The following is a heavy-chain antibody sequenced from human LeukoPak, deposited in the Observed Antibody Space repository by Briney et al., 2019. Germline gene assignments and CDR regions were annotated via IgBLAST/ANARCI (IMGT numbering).Heavy chain of an antibody. CDR1: GYTFTGYY. J-gene: IGHJ6*02. CDR2: INPNSGGT. D-gene: IGHD2-15*01. Sequence: ASVKVSCKASGYTFTGYYMHWVRQAPGQGLEWMGWINPNSGGTNYAQKFQGRVTMTRDTSISTAYMELSRLRSDDTAVYYCARGIVVVVAAGNYGMDVWGQGTTVTVSS. CDR3: ARGIVVVVAAGNYGMDV. V-gene: IGHV1-2*02.